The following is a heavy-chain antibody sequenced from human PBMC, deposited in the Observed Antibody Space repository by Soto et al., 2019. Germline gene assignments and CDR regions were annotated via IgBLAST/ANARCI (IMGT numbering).Heavy chain of an antibody. V-gene: IGHV2-5*02. CDR3: ARSYYDILTGYFYGMDV. CDR2: IYWDEDK. J-gene: IGHJ6*02. D-gene: IGHD3-9*01. Sequence: GLDLEWLALIYWDEDKRYSPSLKSRLTITKDTSKNQVVLTMTNMDPVDTATYYCARSYYDILTGYFYGMDVWGQGTTVTVSS.